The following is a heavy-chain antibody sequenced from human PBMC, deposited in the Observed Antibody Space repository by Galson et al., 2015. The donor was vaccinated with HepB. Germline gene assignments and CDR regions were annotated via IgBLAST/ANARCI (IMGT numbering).Heavy chain of an antibody. V-gene: IGHV5-51*03. J-gene: IGHJ6*02. CDR2: INPADSDT. CDR1: GYSFTSYW. CDR3: ARRGSTNYYYYGMDV. Sequence: GAEVKKAGESLKISCKGSGYSFTSYWIGWVRQMPGKGLEWIGIINPADSDTKYSPSFQGQVTISADKSISTAYLQWSSLKASDTAMYYCARRGSTNYYYYGMDVWGQGTTVTVSS. D-gene: IGHD2-2*01.